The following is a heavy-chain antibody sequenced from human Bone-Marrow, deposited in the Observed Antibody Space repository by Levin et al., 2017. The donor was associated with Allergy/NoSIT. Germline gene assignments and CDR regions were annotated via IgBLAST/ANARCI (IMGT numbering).Heavy chain of an antibody. CDR3: ARTPSPGGLQFGANDAFDI. V-gene: IGHV1-69*13. CDR1: GGTFSSYA. Sequence: ASVKVSCKASGGTFSSYAISWVRQAPGQGLEWMGGIIPIFGTANYAQKFQGRVTITADESTSTAYMELSSLRSEDTAVYYCARTPSPGGLQFGANDAFDIWGQGTMVTVSS. D-gene: IGHD3-10*01. CDR2: IIPIFGTA. J-gene: IGHJ3*02.